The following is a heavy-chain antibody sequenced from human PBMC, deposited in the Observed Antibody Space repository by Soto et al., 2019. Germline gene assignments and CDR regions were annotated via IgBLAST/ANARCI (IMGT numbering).Heavy chain of an antibody. Sequence: SETLSLTCAVSGGSISSSNWWSWVRQPPGKGLEWIGEIYHSGSTNYNPSLKSRVTISVDKSKNQFSLKLSSVTAADTAVYYCARSGHSSSHNWFDPWRQGTLVTVSS. CDR3: ARSGHSSSHNWFDP. CDR2: IYHSGST. D-gene: IGHD6-6*01. V-gene: IGHV4-4*02. CDR1: GGSISSSNW. J-gene: IGHJ5*02.